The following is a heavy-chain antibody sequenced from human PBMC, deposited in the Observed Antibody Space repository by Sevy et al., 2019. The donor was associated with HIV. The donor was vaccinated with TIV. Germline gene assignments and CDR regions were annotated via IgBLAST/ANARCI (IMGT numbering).Heavy chain of an antibody. Sequence: SETLSLTCTVSGGSIRSSDSYWGWIRQPPGKGLEWIGSIYYSGSSFFNPSLQSRVTVSVDTSNSQFSLRLTSVTAADTAMYYCARHGGRNPESFDYWGQGTLVTVSS. D-gene: IGHD4-4*01. V-gene: IGHV4-39*01. CDR2: IYYSGSS. J-gene: IGHJ4*02. CDR3: ARHGGRNPESFDY. CDR1: GGSIRSSDSY.